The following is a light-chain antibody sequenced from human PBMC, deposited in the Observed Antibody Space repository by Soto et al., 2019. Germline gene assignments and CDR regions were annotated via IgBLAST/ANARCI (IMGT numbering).Light chain of an antibody. J-gene: IGKJ5*01. V-gene: IGKV1-33*01. CDR3: QQYDNVPIT. CDR2: DAS. CDR1: QDISNY. Sequence: DIHMTHSPSSLSASVVYRVTITCQASQDISNYLNWYQQKPGKAPKLLIYDASNLETGVPSRFSGSGSGTDFTFTISSLQPEDIATYYCQQYDNVPITFGQGTRLEIK.